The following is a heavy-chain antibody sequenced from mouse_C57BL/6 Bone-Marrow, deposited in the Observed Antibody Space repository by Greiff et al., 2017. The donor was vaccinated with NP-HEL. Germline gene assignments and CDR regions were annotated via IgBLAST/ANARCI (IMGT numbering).Heavy chain of an antibody. Sequence: EVQLVESGGGLVQPGGSLKLSCAASGIAFSRYWMSWVRRAPGKGLEWIGEINPDSGTINYAPSLKDKFIISRDNAKNTLYLQTDKAGADDTALYDCARDYYGAAYWGQGTLVTVSA. D-gene: IGHD1-1*01. CDR3: ARDYYGAAY. J-gene: IGHJ3*01. V-gene: IGHV4-1*01. CDR1: GIAFSRYW. CDR2: INPDSGTI.